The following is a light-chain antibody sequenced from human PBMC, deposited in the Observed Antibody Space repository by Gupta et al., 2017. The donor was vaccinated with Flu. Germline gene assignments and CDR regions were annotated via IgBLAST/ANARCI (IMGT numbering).Light chain of an antibody. Sequence: EIVLTQSPATLSLSPGERATLSCRASQSVSSYLDWYQQKPGQAPRLLIYDASNRATGIPARFSGSGDGTDVTLTISSRDPEDFAVYYCQQRSNWPPTWTFGQGTKVEIK. J-gene: IGKJ1*01. CDR3: QQRSNWPPTWT. CDR2: DAS. V-gene: IGKV3-11*01. CDR1: QSVSSY.